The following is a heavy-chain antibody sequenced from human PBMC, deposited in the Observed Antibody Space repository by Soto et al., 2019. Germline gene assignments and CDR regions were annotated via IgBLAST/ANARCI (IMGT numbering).Heavy chain of an antibody. D-gene: IGHD1-1*01. Sequence: QVQLQESGPGLVKPSETLSLTCTVSGDSVSSDNYYKSWIRQPPGKGLEWIGYIYNSGSTNYNPSLKSRVIISVDTSKNQFSLKLSSVTAADTAVYYCARGMDNQKVGWWGQGTLVTVSS. J-gene: IGHJ4*02. V-gene: IGHV4-61*01. CDR2: IYNSGST. CDR1: GDSVSSDNYY. CDR3: ARGMDNQKVGW.